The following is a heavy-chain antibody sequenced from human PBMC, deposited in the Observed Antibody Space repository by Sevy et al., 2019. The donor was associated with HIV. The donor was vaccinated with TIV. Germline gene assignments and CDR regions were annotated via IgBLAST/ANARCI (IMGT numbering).Heavy chain of an antibody. J-gene: IGHJ4*02. Sequence: GGSLRLSCAASAFTFSNYWMSWVRQAPGKGLEWVAKIKQDGREKYYVNSVKGRFTISRGNAKNSLQLHMHSLTAEDTAVYYCARAYYKFCGGDCYLDYWGQGTLVTVSS. V-gene: IGHV3-7*01. CDR1: AFTFSNYW. CDR2: IKQDGREK. D-gene: IGHD2-21*02. CDR3: ARAYYKFCGGDCYLDY.